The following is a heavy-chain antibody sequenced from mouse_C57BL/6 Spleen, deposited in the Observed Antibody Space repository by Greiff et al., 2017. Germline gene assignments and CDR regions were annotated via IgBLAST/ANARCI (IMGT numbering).Heavy chain of an antibody. CDR2: IYPRSGNT. CDR3: ARGGATVVATYPFDY. V-gene: IGHV1-81*01. CDR1: GYTFTSYG. J-gene: IGHJ2*01. Sequence: VQLQQSGAELARPGASVKLSCKASGYTFTSYGISWVKQRTGQGLEWIGEIYPRSGNTYYNEKFKGKDTLTADKSSSTAYMELRSLTSEDSAVYFCARGGATVVATYPFDYWGQGTTLTVSS. D-gene: IGHD1-1*01.